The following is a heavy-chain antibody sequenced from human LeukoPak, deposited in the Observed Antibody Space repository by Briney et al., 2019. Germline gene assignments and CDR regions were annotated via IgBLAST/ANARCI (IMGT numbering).Heavy chain of an antibody. CDR1: GYTFTSYG. J-gene: IGHJ6*02. CDR2: ISAYNGNT. V-gene: IGHV1-18*01. Sequence: ASVKVSCKASGYTFTSYGISWVRQAPGQGLEWMGWISAYNGNTNYAQKLQGRVTMTIDTSTSTAYMELRSLRSDDTAVYYCARDAYYYGMDVWGQGTTVTVSS. CDR3: ARDAYYYGMDV.